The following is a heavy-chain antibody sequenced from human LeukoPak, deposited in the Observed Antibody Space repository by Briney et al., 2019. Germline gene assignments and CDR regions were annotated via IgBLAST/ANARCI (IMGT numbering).Heavy chain of an antibody. V-gene: IGHV1-69*01. CDR1: GFTVSSNY. CDR2: IIPIFGTA. Sequence: GGSLRLSCAASGFTVSSNYMSWVRQAPGQGLEWMGGIIPIFGTANYAQKFQGRVTITADESTSTAYMELSSLRSEDTAVYYCAIGTDILTDSFDYWGQGTLVTVSS. D-gene: IGHD3-9*01. CDR3: AIGTDILTDSFDY. J-gene: IGHJ4*02.